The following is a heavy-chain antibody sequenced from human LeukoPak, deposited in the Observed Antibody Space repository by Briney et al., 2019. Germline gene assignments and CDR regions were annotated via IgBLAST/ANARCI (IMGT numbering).Heavy chain of an antibody. D-gene: IGHD3-3*01. CDR3: ARDKRTSVKTYYDVWSGYYFAFDI. Sequence: ASVKVSCKASGYTFTSYGISWVRQAPGQGLEWMGWISAYNGNTNYAQKLQGRVTMTTDTSTSTAYMELRSLRSDDTAVYFCARDKRTSVKTYYDVWSGYYFAFDIWGQGTMVTVSS. J-gene: IGHJ3*02. CDR2: ISAYNGNT. V-gene: IGHV1-18*01. CDR1: GYTFTSYG.